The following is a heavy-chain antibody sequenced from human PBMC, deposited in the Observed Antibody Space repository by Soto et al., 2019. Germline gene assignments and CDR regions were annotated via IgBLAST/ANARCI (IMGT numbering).Heavy chain of an antibody. D-gene: IGHD4-17*01. Sequence: QVQLVQSGAEVKKPGSSVKVSCKASGGTFSSYAISWVRQAPGQGLEWMGGIIPIFGTANYAQKFQGRVTITADESTSTAYMELSSLRSEDTAVYYCARDKGLPYGDYALGGMDVWGQGTTVTVSS. CDR2: IIPIFGTA. J-gene: IGHJ6*02. V-gene: IGHV1-69*12. CDR1: GGTFSSYA. CDR3: ARDKGLPYGDYALGGMDV.